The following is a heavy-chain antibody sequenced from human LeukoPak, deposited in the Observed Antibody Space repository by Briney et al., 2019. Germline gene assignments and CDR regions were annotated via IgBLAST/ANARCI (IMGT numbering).Heavy chain of an antibody. Sequence: SETLSLTCTVSGGSLSSYYWSWIRQPPGKGLEWIGYIYYSGSTNYNPSLKSRVTISVDTSKNQFSLKLSSVTAADTAVYYCARGSVDTAMVHDFDYWGQGTLVTVSS. CDR2: IYYSGST. J-gene: IGHJ4*02. D-gene: IGHD5-18*01. V-gene: IGHV4-59*01. CDR1: GGSLSSYY. CDR3: ARGSVDTAMVHDFDY.